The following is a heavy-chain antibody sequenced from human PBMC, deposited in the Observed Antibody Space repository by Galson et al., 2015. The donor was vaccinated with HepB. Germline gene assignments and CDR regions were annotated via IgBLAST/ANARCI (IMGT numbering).Heavy chain of an antibody. CDR1: DGSISKYY. J-gene: IGHJ6*03. D-gene: IGHD3-3*01. V-gene: IGHV4-59*01. CDR2: IYDTGST. Sequence: TLSLTCTVSDGSISKYYWSWIRQPPGKGLEWIGYIYDTGSTNYNPSFKSRVTISVDTSKQQFSLSLNSATAADTAVYYCARGLSYDFWSDHYEYYYYMDVWGKGTTVTVSS. CDR3: ARGLSYDFWSDHYEYYYYMDV.